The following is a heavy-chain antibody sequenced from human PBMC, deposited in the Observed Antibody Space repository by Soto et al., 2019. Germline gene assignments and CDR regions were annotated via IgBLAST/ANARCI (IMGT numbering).Heavy chain of an antibody. V-gene: IGHV3-23*01. D-gene: IGHD6-19*01. J-gene: IGHJ6*02. CDR3: AKGLAVAGTLSYWYYYGMDV. CDR2: ISGSGGST. Sequence: GGSLRLSCAASGFTFSSYAMSWVRQAPGKGLEWVSAISGSGGSTYYADSVKGRFTISRDNSKNTLYLQMNSLRAEDTAVYYCAKGLAVAGTLSYWYYYGMDVWGQGTTVTVSS. CDR1: GFTFSSYA.